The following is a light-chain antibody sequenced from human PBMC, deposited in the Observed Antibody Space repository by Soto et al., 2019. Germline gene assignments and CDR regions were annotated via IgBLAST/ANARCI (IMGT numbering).Light chain of an antibody. CDR1: SSDVGSYNL. CDR2: EGS. CDR3: CSYAGSSTFYV. V-gene: IGLV2-23*01. Sequence: QSALTQPASVSGSPGQSITISCTGTSSDVGSYNLVSWYQQHPGKAPKLMIYEGSKRPSGVSNRFSGSKSGNTASLTISGLQAEYEADYYCCSYAGSSTFYVFVXGNEVTV. J-gene: IGLJ1*01.